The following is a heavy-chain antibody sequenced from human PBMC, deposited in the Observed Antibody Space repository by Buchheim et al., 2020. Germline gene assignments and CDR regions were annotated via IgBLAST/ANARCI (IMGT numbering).Heavy chain of an antibody. CDR3: ARGHDFWSGYYSWDYYYGMDV. CDR2: MNPNSGNT. CDR1: GYTFTSYD. Sequence: QVQLVQSGAEVKKPGASVKVSCKASGYTFTSYDINWVRQATGQGLEWMGWMNPNSGNTGYAQKFQGRVTMTRNTSISTAYMELSSLRSEDTAVYYCARGHDFWSGYYSWDYYYGMDVWGQGTT. J-gene: IGHJ6*02. V-gene: IGHV1-8*01. D-gene: IGHD3-3*01.